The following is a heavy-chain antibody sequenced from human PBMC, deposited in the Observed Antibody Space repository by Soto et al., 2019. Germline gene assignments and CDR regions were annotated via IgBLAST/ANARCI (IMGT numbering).Heavy chain of an antibody. CDR1: GYTFTTYG. V-gene: IGHV1-18*01. J-gene: IGHJ4*02. CDR3: ARVYGPLYFDY. D-gene: IGHD3-10*01. CDR2: ISPYNGNT. Sequence: GASVKVSCKASGYTFTTYGLSWVRQAPGQGLEWMGWISPYNGNTKYGQKLQGRVTMTTDTSTNTAYMELTSLRSDDTAVYYCARVYGPLYFDYWGQGTLVTV.